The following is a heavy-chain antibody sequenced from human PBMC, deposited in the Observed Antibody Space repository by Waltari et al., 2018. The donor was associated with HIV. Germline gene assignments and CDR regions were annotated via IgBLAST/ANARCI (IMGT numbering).Heavy chain of an antibody. CDR3: ARIGTFPHNYAIDF. J-gene: IGHJ6*02. CDR1: GFTFTNYW. CDR2: IKDDGSEK. Sequence: EVQLMESGGGLVQSGGSLRLSCAASGFTFTNYWMSWVRQTPGKGLEWGAYIKDDGSEKYYMGSVKGRFTISRDNAKNSMFLQMNSLRAEDTAVYYCARIGTFPHNYAIDFWGQGTTVTVSS. D-gene: IGHD1-26*01. V-gene: IGHV3-7*01.